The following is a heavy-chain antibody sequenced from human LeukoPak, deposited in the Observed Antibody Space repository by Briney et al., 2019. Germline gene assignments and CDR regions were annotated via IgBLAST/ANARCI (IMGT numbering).Heavy chain of an antibody. J-gene: IGHJ4*02. Sequence: GGSLRLSCAASGFTFSSYAMSWVRQAPGKGLEWVSAISGSGGSTYYADSVKGRFTISRDNSKNTLYLQMDSLRAEDTAVYYCAKLGGSYLSFDYWGQGTLVTVSS. D-gene: IGHD1-26*01. CDR3: AKLGGSYLSFDY. CDR2: ISGSGGST. CDR1: GFTFSSYA. V-gene: IGHV3-23*01.